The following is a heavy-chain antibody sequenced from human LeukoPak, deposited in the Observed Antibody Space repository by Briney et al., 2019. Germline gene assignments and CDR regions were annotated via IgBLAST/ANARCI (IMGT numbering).Heavy chain of an antibody. V-gene: IGHV4-39*01. CDR3: ARRRSGMISTDY. Sequence: SETLSLTCTVSGGSISSSSYYWGWIRQPPGKGLEWIGSIYYSGSTYYNPSLKSRVTISVDTSKNQFSLKLSSVTAADTAVYYCARRRSGMISTDYWGQGTLVTVSS. CDR1: GGSISSSSYY. D-gene: IGHD3-16*01. J-gene: IGHJ4*02. CDR2: IYYSGST.